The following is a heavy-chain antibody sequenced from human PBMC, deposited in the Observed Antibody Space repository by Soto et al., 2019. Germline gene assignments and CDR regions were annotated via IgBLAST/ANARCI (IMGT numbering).Heavy chain of an antibody. V-gene: IGHV4-39*01. CDR1: GGSISSSSYY. Sequence: QLQLQESGPGLVKPSETLSLTCTVSGGSISSSSYYWGWIRQPPGKGLEWIGSIYYSGSTYYNPSLKSRVTISVDTSKNQVSLKLSSVTAADTAVYYCARGYSSGWYPFDYWGQGTLVTVSS. D-gene: IGHD6-19*01. CDR3: ARGYSSGWYPFDY. J-gene: IGHJ4*02. CDR2: IYYSGST.